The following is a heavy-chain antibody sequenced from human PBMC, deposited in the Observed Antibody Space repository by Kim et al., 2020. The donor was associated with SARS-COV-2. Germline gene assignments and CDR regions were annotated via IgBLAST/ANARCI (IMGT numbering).Heavy chain of an antibody. CDR1: GGSFSGYY. V-gene: IGHV4-34*01. CDR2: INHSGST. CDR3: ASYRSDTSSFDY. D-gene: IGHD5-18*01. J-gene: IGHJ4*02. Sequence: SETLSLTCAVYGGSFSGYYWSWIRQPPGKGLEWIGEINHSGSTNYNPSLKSRVTISVDTSKNQFSLKLSSVTAADTAVYYCASYRSDTSSFDYWGQGTLVTVSS.